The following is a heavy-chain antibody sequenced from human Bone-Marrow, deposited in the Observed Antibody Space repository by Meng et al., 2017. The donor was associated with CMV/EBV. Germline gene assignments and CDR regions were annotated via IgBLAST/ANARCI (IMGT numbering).Heavy chain of an antibody. J-gene: IGHJ6*02. D-gene: IGHD3-3*01. CDR3: ARVIDYDFWSGSYYYYGMDV. CDR1: EYTFSTYA. Sequence: SLNVSCKASEYTFSTYAISWVRQAPGQGLEWMGGIIPIFVTANYAQKFQGRVTITTDESTSTAYMELSSLRTEDTAVYYCARVIDYDFWSGSYYYYGMDVWGQGTTVTVSS. CDR2: IIPIFVTA. V-gene: IGHV1-69*05.